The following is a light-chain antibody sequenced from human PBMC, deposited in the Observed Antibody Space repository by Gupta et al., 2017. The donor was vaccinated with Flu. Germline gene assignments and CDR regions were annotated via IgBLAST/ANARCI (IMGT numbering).Light chain of an antibody. CDR2: LGS. CDR3: MQALQTPRT. Sequence: VTPVEPASISCRSSQSLLHSNGYNYLDWYLQKPGQSPQLLIYLGSNRASGVPDRFSGSGSGTDFTLKISRVEAEDVGVYYCMQALQTPRTFGHGTKVDIK. J-gene: IGKJ3*01. CDR1: QSLLHSNGYNY. V-gene: IGKV2-28*01.